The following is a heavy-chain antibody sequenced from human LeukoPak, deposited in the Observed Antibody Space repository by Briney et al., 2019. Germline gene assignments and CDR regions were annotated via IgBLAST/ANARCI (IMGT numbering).Heavy chain of an antibody. CDR1: DGSISSHY. V-gene: IGHV4-4*07. CDR2: IYTSGNT. Sequence: PSETLSLTCTVSDGSISSHYWSWIRQPAGKGLEWIGRIYTSGNTNYNPSLKSRVTMSIDTSKNQFSLKLSSVTAADTAVYYCARVTESYGSGRRHNYYYYYMDVWGKGTTVTISS. J-gene: IGHJ6*03. CDR3: ARVTESYGSGRRHNYYYYYMDV. D-gene: IGHD3-10*01.